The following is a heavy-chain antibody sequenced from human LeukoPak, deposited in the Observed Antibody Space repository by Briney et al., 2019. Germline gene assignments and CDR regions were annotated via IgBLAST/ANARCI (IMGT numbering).Heavy chain of an antibody. CDR1: GFTFSSYS. Sequence: PGGSLRLSCAASGFTFSSYSMNWVRQAPGKGLAWVSSISSSSSYIYYADSVKGRFTISRDNAKNSLYLQMNSLRAEDTAVYYCARDLFETFTMVRGEGWFDPWGQGTLVTVSS. D-gene: IGHD3-10*01. J-gene: IGHJ5*02. CDR3: ARDLFETFTMVRGEGWFDP. V-gene: IGHV3-21*01. CDR2: ISSSSSYI.